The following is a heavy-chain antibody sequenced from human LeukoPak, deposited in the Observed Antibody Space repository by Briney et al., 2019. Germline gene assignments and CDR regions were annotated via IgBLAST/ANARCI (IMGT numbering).Heavy chain of an antibody. J-gene: IGHJ4*02. Sequence: SETLSLTCTVSGGSISSSSYYWSWIRQPPGKGLEWIGEINHSGSTNYNPSLKSRVTISVDTSKNQFSLKLSSVTAADTAVYYCARGPLHYYDSSGFGHYFDYWGQGTLVTVSS. CDR2: INHSGST. CDR1: GGSISSSSYY. D-gene: IGHD3-22*01. CDR3: ARGPLHYYDSSGFGHYFDY. V-gene: IGHV4-39*07.